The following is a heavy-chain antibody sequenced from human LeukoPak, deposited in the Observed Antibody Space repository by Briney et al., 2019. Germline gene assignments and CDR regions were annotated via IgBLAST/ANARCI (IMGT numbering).Heavy chain of an antibody. V-gene: IGHV4-34*01. D-gene: IGHD2-15*01. CDR3: ARRSHCEGGSCHPV. J-gene: IGHJ6*02. CDR2: INHSGST. CDR1: GGSFSGYY. Sequence: SGTLSLTCAVYGGSFSGYYWSWIRQPPGKGLEWIGEINHSGSTNYNPSLKSRVTISVDTSKNQFSLKLTSVTATDTAVYYCARRSHCEGGSCHPVWGQGTTVTVSS.